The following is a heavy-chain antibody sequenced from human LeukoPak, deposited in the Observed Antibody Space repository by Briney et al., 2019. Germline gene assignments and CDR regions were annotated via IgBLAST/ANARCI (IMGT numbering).Heavy chain of an antibody. Sequence: GGSLRLSCAASGFTFNNYAMNWVRQAPGKGLEWVLAISNTGRSTYYADSVKGRFTISRDNSKNTVFLQINSLRAEDTAVYYCAKGIEYNNSWTFDYWGQGTLVTVSS. J-gene: IGHJ4*02. CDR1: GFTFNNYA. CDR2: ISNTGRST. D-gene: IGHD6-13*01. CDR3: AKGIEYNNSWTFDY. V-gene: IGHV3-23*01.